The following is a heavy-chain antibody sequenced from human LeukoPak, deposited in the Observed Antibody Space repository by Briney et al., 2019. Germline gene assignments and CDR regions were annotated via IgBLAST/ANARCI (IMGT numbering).Heavy chain of an antibody. J-gene: IGHJ6*02. CDR2: ISGSGGSA. CDR1: GLTFTYYA. Sequence: PGGSLRLSCTASGLTFTYYAMTWVRQAPGKGLEWGSLISGSGGSAKYADSVKGRFTISRDNSKNTLFLQMSSLRAEDTAIYYCAKVGSSGWYAMDVWGRGTSVTVS. V-gene: IGHV3-23*01. CDR3: AKVGSSGWYAMDV. D-gene: IGHD6-19*01.